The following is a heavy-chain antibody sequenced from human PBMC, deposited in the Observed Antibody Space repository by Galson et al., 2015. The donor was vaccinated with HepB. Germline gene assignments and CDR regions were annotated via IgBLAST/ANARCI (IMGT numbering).Heavy chain of an antibody. J-gene: IGHJ5*02. Sequence: CAISGDSVSSNSAAWNWIRQSPSRGPEWLGRTYYRSKWYNDYAVSVKSRITINPDTSKNQFSLQLNSVTPEDTAVYYCARASLYGDYSNWFDPWGQGTLVTVSS. CDR3: ARASLYGDYSNWFDP. CDR2: TYYRSKWYN. V-gene: IGHV6-1*01. CDR1: GDSVSSNSAA. D-gene: IGHD4-17*01.